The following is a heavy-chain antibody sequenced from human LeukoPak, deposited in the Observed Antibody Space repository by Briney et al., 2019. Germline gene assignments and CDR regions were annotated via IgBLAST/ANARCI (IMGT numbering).Heavy chain of an antibody. CDR3: AREVGSGSYPYYFDY. CDR2: IYYSGST. V-gene: IGHV4-31*03. CDR1: GGSISSGGYY. Sequence: PSETLSLTCTVSGGSISSGGYYWSWIRQHPGKGLEWIGYIYYSGSTYYNPSLKSRVTISVDTSKNQFSLKLSSVTAADTAVYYCAREVGSGSYPYYFDYWGQGTLVTVSS. D-gene: IGHD3-10*01. J-gene: IGHJ4*02.